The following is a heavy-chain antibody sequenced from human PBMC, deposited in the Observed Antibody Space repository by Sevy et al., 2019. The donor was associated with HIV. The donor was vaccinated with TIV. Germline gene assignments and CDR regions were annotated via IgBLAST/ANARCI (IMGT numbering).Heavy chain of an antibody. V-gene: IGHV3-23*01. CDR1: GFTFSSYA. CDR3: AKGVVGGDRGYYYMDV. D-gene: IGHD2-21*02. CDR2: ISGSGGST. J-gene: IGHJ6*03. Sequence: GGSLRLSCAASGFTFSSYAMSWVRQAPGKGLEWVSAISGSGGSTYYADSVKGRFTISRDNSKNTLYLQMNSLRPEDTAVYYCAKGVVGGDRGYYYMDVWGKGTTVTVSS.